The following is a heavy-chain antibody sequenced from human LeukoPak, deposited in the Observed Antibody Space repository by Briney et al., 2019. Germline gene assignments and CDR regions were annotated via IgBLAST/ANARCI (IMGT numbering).Heavy chain of an antibody. CDR2: VNNDGTET. CDR3: VRDYPHNWFDS. V-gene: IGHV3-74*03. J-gene: IGHJ5*01. Sequence: GGSLRLSCAASGSTLSSYWMHWVRPGPGEWLVWLSRVNNDGTETVYADSVKGRFTISRDTPKHTVYIQMTSLRATDPAVYYCVRDYPHNWFDSWGQGALVTVSS. CDR1: GSTLSSYW.